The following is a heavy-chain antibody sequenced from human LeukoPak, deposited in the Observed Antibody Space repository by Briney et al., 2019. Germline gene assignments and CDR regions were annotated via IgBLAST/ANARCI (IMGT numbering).Heavy chain of an antibody. CDR3: ARLGSDTAMDWFDP. J-gene: IGHJ5*02. D-gene: IGHD5-18*01. CDR1: GFTVSSNY. CDR2: IYSGGST. V-gene: IGHV3-53*01. Sequence: GGSLRLSCAASGFTVSSNYMSWVRQAPGKGLEWVSVIYSGGSTYYADSVKGRFTISRDNSKNTLYLQMNSLRAEDTAVYHCARLGSDTAMDWFDPWGQGTLVTVSS.